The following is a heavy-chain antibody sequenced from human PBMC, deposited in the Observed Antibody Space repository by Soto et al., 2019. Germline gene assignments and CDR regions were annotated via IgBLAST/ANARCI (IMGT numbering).Heavy chain of an antibody. V-gene: IGHV1-46*01. Sequence: QVQLVQSGTEVKKPGASVKISCKASGYTFTGYYIYWVRQAPGQGLEFMGAINSGGGNTDYAQKFQGRVTVTRDTSTSTVYVELTSLRSDDTAVYYCAGGNCAGDCYFDYWGQGTLVTVSS. D-gene: IGHD2-21*02. CDR3: AGGNCAGDCYFDY. CDR1: GYTFTGYY. CDR2: INSGGGNT. J-gene: IGHJ4*02.